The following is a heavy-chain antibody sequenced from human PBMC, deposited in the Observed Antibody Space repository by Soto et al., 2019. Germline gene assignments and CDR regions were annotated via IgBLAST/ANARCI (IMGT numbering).Heavy chain of an antibody. Sequence: QVQLVQSGAEVRQPASSVKVSCKTSGATFSSYAITWVRXXPGQGLEWMGGIVPTVDTSTYAQKFQGRVTXTAXXXXXTVYXXXXXXXXXXXXVYYCVRVVAIPGYPDNWGQGTLVTVSS. CDR1: GATFSSYA. D-gene: IGHD2-21*01. CDR2: IVPTVDTS. CDR3: VRVVAIPGYPDN. V-gene: IGHV1-69*12. J-gene: IGHJ4*02.